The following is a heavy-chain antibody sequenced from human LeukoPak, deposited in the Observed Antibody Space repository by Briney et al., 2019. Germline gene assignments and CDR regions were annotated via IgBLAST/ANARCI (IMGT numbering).Heavy chain of an antibody. J-gene: IGHJ4*02. CDR2: INPNSGGT. CDR3: SRDIFLEGYSGSCSFDY. V-gene: IGHV1-2*02. Sequence: ASVKVSCKASGYTFTGYYMHGVRQPPRQGGEGRGWINPNSGGTNYPQKFQGRVNITRDTPINIAYMEPSTLTPDDTAVDYCSRDIFLEGYSGSCSFDYWGQGTLVTVSS. D-gene: IGHD1-26*01. CDR1: GYTFTGYY.